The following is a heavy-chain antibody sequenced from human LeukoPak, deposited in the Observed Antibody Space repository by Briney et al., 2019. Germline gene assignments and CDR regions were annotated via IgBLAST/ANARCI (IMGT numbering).Heavy chain of an antibody. CDR3: ARDLLLLGNCFDP. CDR2: VYTNGAT. V-gene: IGHV4-61*09. D-gene: IGHD2-15*01. J-gene: IGHJ5*02. Sequence: SETLSLTRTVSGGSISSGNYYWTWIRQPAGTGLEWIGHVYTNGATNYNPSLKSRVAISVDTSKNRFSLKLSSVTAADTAVYYCARDLLLLGNCFDPWGQGSLVTVSS. CDR1: GGSISSGNYY.